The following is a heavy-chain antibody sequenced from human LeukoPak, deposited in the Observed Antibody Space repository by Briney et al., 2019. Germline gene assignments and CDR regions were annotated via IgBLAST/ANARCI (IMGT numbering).Heavy chain of an antibody. CDR2: IYTSGST. CDR3: ASRADYSNLDAFDI. D-gene: IGHD4-11*01. Sequence: PSETLSLTCTVPGGSICSYYWSWIRQPAGKGLEWIGRIYTSGSTNYNPSLKSRVTMSVDTSKNQFSLKLSSVTAADTAVYYCASRADYSNLDAFDIWGQGTMVTVSS. J-gene: IGHJ3*02. V-gene: IGHV4-4*07. CDR1: GGSICSYY.